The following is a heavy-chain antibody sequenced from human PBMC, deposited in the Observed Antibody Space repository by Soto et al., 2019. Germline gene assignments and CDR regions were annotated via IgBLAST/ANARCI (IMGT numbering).Heavy chain of an antibody. J-gene: IGHJ6*02. V-gene: IGHV4-59*01. CDR2: IYYSGST. CDR1: GGSISGYY. D-gene: IGHD1-1*01. CDR3: ARCDGNPTGGYYGMDV. Sequence: QVQLQESGPGLVKPSETLSLTCTVSGGSISGYYWSWIRQPPGKGLEWIGYIYYSGSTNYNPSLKSRVTISVDTSKNQFSLKLSSVTAADTAVYYCARCDGNPTGGYYGMDVWGQGTTVTVSS.